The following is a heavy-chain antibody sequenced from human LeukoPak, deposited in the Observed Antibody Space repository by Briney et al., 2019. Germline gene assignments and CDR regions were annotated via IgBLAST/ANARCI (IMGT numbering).Heavy chain of an antibody. Sequence: GGSLRLSCTASGFTFGDYAMSWVRQAPGNGLEWVAAVSYDGNLQHYADAVKGRFTVSRDNSKNTVFLQINSLRTDDSAVYWCVKVYPTVTTSSVLGSWGQGTLVTVSS. CDR3: VKVYPTVTTSSVLGS. CDR1: GFTFGDYA. J-gene: IGHJ4*02. D-gene: IGHD4-17*01. CDR2: VSYDGNLQ. V-gene: IGHV3-30*04.